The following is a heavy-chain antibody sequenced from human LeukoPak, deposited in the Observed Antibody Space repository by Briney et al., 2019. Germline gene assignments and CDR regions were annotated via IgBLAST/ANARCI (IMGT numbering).Heavy chain of an antibody. CDR2: ISYDGSNK. CDR1: GFTFSSYG. V-gene: IGHV3-30*18. D-gene: IGHD3-10*01. CDR3: AKVDEISAVFDY. J-gene: IGHJ4*02. Sequence: GRSLRLSCAASGFTFSSYGMHWVRQAPGKGLEWVAVISYDGSNKYYADSVKGRFTISRDNSKNTLYLQMNSLRAEDTAVYYCAKVDEISAVFDYWGQGTLVTVSS.